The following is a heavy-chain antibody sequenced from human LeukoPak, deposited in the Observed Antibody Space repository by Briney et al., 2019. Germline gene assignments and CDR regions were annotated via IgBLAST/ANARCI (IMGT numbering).Heavy chain of an antibody. CDR3: ARDLEDFDSPANDY. CDR2: IYAPGSS. CDR1: GHSISGYY. D-gene: IGHD2-15*01. J-gene: IGHJ4*02. Sequence: PSETLSLTCTVSGHSISGYYWAWIRQPAGKGQEWIGHIYAPGSSNYSPSFKSRVTMSIDMSNNQFSLRLNSVTAADTAMYYCARDLEDFDSPANDYWGQGTHVIVSP. V-gene: IGHV4-4*07.